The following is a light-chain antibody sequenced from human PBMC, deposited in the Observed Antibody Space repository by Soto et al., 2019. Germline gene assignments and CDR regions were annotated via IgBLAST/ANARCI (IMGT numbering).Light chain of an antibody. CDR1: QEISNY. J-gene: IGKJ1*01. V-gene: IGKV1-33*01. CDR3: QQYDHLPRT. CDR2: DAS. Sequence: DIQMIQSPSSLSASVGDRVTITCQASQEISNYLNWYQQKPGKAPKLLIYDASNLERGVPSRFSGHGSGTDFTFTISSLQPEDFATYYCQQYDHLPRTFGRGTNVEIK.